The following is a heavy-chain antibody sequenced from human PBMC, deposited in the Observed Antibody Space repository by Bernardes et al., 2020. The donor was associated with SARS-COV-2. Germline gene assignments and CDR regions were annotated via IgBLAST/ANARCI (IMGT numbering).Heavy chain of an antibody. CDR3: AKSQGTSMAEY. J-gene: IGHJ4*02. D-gene: IGHD5-18*01. CDR2: LSGSASNP. Sequence: VGSLLLSCAASGFTFRNSAMSWVRQAPGPGLAWVSALSGSASNPYYIDSVKGRFTISRDNSRNTLYLQINNLRAEDTAVYYCAKSQGTSMAEYWGQGTLVTVSS. V-gene: IGHV3-23*01. CDR1: GFTFRNSA.